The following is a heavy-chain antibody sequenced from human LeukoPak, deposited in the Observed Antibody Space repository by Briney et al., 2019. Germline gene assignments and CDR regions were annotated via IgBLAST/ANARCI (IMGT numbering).Heavy chain of an antibody. V-gene: IGHV3-21*01. CDR1: GFNFNIYG. CDR2: ISSSSSYI. CDR3: ARDRVSGSGSIDY. D-gene: IGHD3-10*01. Sequence: PGGSLRLSCEASGFNFNIYGMNWVRQAPGKGLEWVSSISSSSSYIYYADSVKGRFTISRDNAKNSLYLQMNSLRVEDTAVYYCARDRVSGSGSIDYWGQGTLVTVSS. J-gene: IGHJ4*02.